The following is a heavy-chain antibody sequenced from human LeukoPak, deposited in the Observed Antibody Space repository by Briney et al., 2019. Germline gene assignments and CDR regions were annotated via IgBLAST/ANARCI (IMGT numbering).Heavy chain of an antibody. V-gene: IGHV3-23*01. D-gene: IGHD3-22*01. CDR2: NSGRGARS. Sequence: PGRCLCPSRAAAGFTFSTDAMSSVRHPARSWMEWVSVNSGRGARSYDEDYVKGRFTIYRDNSQNTLYLQMNSLRAKDTGVYYCARGAGQNYYDSSGSILREFDYWGQGILVTVSS. CDR3: ARGAGQNYYDSSGSILREFDY. CDR1: GFTFSTDA. J-gene: IGHJ4*02.